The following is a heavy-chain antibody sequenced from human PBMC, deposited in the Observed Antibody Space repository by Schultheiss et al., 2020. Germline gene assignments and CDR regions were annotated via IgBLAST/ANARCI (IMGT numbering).Heavy chain of an antibody. V-gene: IGHV3-30*02. D-gene: IGHD6-19*01. CDR1: GFTFSSYG. CDR3: AKDTKYSSGWLGAFDI. J-gene: IGHJ3*02. Sequence: GESLKISCAASGFTFSSYGMHWVRQAPGKGLEWVAFIRYDGSNKYYADSVKGRFTISRDNAKNSLYLQMNSLRAEDTALYYCAKDTKYSSGWLGAFDIWGQGTMVTVSS. CDR2: IRYDGSNK.